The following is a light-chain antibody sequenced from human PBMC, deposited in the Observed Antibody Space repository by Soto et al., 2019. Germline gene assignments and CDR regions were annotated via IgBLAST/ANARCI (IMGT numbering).Light chain of an antibody. CDR1: QSVSNY. J-gene: IGKJ5*01. V-gene: IGKV3-11*01. CDR2: DAS. Sequence: EIVLTQSPATLSLSPGERASLSCRASQSVSNYLSWYQEKPGQPPRLLIYDASNRATGIPARFSGSGSGTDFTLTISSLEPEDFAVYYCQQRSDWPITVGQGTRLEIK. CDR3: QQRSDWPIT.